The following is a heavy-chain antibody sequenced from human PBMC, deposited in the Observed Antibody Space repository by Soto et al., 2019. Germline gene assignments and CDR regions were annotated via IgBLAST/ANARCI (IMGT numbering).Heavy chain of an antibody. Sequence: QVQLVQSGAEVKKPGSSVKVSCKASGGTFSSYAISWVRQAPGQGLEWMGGIIPIFGTANYAQKFQGRVTITADKSTSTAYMELSNLRSEDTAVYYCARVTARSGYYQTPDHYGMDVWGQGTTVTVSS. D-gene: IGHD3-3*01. CDR3: ARVTARSGYYQTPDHYGMDV. V-gene: IGHV1-69*06. CDR1: GGTFSSYA. CDR2: IIPIFGTA. J-gene: IGHJ6*02.